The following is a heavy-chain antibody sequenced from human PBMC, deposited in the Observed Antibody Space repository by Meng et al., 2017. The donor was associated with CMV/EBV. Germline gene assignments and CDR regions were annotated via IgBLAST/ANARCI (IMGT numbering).Heavy chain of an antibody. CDR1: GFTFSSYA. J-gene: IGHJ4*02. Sequence: GESLKISCAASGFTFSSYAMHWVHQAPGKGLEWVAVISYDGSNKYYADSVKGRFTISRDNSKNTLYLQMNSLRAEDTAVYYCARSGGDFIVVVPAAADFDYWGQGTLVTVSS. D-gene: IGHD2-2*01. CDR3: ARSGGDFIVVVPAAADFDY. V-gene: IGHV3-30-3*01. CDR2: ISYDGSNK.